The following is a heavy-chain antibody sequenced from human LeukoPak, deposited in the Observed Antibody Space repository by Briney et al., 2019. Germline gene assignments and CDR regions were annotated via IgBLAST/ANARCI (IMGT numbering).Heavy chain of an antibody. J-gene: IGHJ3*02. CDR3: ATGNNHAAFDI. CDR1: TFTFSSYT. V-gene: IGHV3-48*01. Sequence: PAGSMSLSCAASTFTFSSYTMNWVRQTQGRGREWVSYTTSSSTTIYHADSVTGPFTIYRDTATNSLYLQRNRLRAKVPSVYYSATGNNHAAFDIWGQGTMVTVSS. CDR2: TTSSSTTI.